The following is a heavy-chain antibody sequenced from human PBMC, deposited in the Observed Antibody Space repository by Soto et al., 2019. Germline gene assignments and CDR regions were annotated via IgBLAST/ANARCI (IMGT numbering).Heavy chain of an antibody. Sequence: GGTLRLSCAASGFTFSSYTMSWVRQAPGKGLEWVSTISGGGDSSYYPDSVKGRFTISRDNSKNTLFLQMNSLRAEDTAVYYCARDGGGYCSGGGCYGSGVKYWGQGTLVTVSS. CDR3: ARDGGGYCSGGGCYGSGVKY. J-gene: IGHJ4*02. D-gene: IGHD2-15*01. V-gene: IGHV3-23*01. CDR1: GFTFSSYT. CDR2: ISGGGDSS.